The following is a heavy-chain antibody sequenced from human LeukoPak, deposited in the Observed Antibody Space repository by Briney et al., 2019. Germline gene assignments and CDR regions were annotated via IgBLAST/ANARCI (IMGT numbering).Heavy chain of an antibody. CDR2: ISGSGGST. J-gene: IGHJ4*02. D-gene: IGHD3-3*01. CDR3: ATTPPRVYDFWSGYPPDYFDY. CDR1: GFTFSSYA. V-gene: IGHV3-23*01. Sequence: GGSLRLSCAASGFTFSSYAMSWVRQAPGKGLEWVSAISGSGGSTYYADSVKGRFTISRDNSKNTLYLQMNSLRAEDTAVYDCATTPPRVYDFWSGYPPDYFDYWGQGTLVTLSS.